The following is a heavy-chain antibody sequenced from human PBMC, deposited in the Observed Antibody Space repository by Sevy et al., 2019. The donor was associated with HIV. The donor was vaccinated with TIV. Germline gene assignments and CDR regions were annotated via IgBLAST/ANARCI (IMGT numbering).Heavy chain of an antibody. D-gene: IGHD3-10*01. CDR2: SSSSSNYI. CDR1: GFTFSIYS. CDR3: ARDGGRITMVQGVLAYYHGMDV. J-gene: IGHJ6*02. Sequence: GGSLRLSCAASGFTFSIYSMNWVRQAPGKGLEWVSSSSSSSNYIYYADSVKGRFTISRDNAKNSLYLQMNSLRAKDTAVYYCARDGGRITMVQGVLAYYHGMDVWGQGTTVTVSS. V-gene: IGHV3-21*01.